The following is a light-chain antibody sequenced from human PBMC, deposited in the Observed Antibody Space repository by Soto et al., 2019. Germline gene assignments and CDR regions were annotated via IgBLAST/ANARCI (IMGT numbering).Light chain of an antibody. V-gene: IGLV1-40*01. CDR1: SSNIGAGYD. CDR3: QSYDSSLSGSV. J-gene: IGLJ3*02. CDR2: GNS. Sequence: QSVLTQPPSVSGAPGQRVTISCTGSSSNIGAGYDVHWYQQLPGTAPKLLIYGNSNLPSGVPDRFSGSKSGTSASLAITGLQAEEEADYYCQSYDSSLSGSVFGGGTKVTVL.